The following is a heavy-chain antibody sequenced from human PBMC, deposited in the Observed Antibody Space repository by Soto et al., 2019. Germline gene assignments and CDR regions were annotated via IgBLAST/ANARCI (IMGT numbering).Heavy chain of an antibody. CDR1: GFNLSSYV. CDR3: ARDGQWLPRDGLRSSYYFDY. Sequence: QVQLVESGGGVVQPGRSLRLSCAASGFNLSSYVMHWVRQAPGKGLVWVAVIWYDGGNKYYAESVKGRFTISRDNSKNTLYLQMNSLRAEDTAVYYCARDGQWLPRDGLRSSYYFDYWGQGTLVTVSS. J-gene: IGHJ4*02. D-gene: IGHD6-19*01. V-gene: IGHV3-33*01. CDR2: IWYDGGNK.